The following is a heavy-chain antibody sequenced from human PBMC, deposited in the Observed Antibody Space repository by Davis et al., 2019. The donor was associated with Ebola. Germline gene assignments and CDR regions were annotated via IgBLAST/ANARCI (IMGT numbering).Heavy chain of an antibody. V-gene: IGHV3-43*02. D-gene: IGHD1-26*01. CDR1: GFTFDDYA. CDR2: VSGNGKRT. CDR3: AKDRLDGEGADIGALDL. J-gene: IGHJ3*01. Sequence: GGSLRLSCVASGFTFDDYAVHWVRQAPGKGLEWVSLVSGNGKRTYFVDSVKGRFVISRDNSRNSLYLQMNTLRTEDTALYYCAKDRLDGEGADIGALDLWGHGTMVTVSP.